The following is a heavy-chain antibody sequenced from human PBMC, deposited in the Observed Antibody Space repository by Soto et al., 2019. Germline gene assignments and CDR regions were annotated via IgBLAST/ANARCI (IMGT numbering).Heavy chain of an antibody. CDR2: INRSGST. V-gene: IGHV4-34*01. Sequence: QVQLQQWGAGRLKPSETLSLTCAVYGGSLSGYYWSWIRQPPGKGLEWIGEINRSGSTNYIPSLKSRVIISVDTSKNQFSLKLSSVTAADTAVYYCARGLLGGAATWGQGTLVTVSS. D-gene: IGHD3-16*01. CDR1: GGSLSGYY. CDR3: ARGLLGGAAT. J-gene: IGHJ5*02.